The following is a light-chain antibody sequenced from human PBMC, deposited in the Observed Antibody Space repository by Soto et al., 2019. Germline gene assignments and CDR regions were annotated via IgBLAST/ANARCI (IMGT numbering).Light chain of an antibody. CDR3: SSYTSATTHG. Sequence: QSVLTQPASVSGSPGQSITISCTGTSSDVGAYDYVSWYQHHPGKAPKLMIHEVSDRPSGISNRFSGSKSGNTASLTISGLQAEDEADYYCSSYTSATTHGFGTGTKAPS. CDR2: EVS. V-gene: IGLV2-14*01. J-gene: IGLJ1*01. CDR1: SSDVGAYDY.